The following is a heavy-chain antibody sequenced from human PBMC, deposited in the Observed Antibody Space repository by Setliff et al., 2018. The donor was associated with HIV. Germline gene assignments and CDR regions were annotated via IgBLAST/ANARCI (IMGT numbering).Heavy chain of an antibody. D-gene: IGHD6-19*01. CDR1: GFTFSRYS. CDR3: TKKGPKGQWLVDLYFDS. J-gene: IGHJ4*02. CDR2: MSSSSSSI. V-gene: IGHV3-48*04. Sequence: GGSLRLSCAASGFTFSRYSMNWVRQAPGKGLEWVSYMSSSSSSIYHADSVKGRFTISRDNAKNTLYLQMNRLRADDTAVYYCTKKGPKGQWLVDLYFDSWGQGTLVTV.